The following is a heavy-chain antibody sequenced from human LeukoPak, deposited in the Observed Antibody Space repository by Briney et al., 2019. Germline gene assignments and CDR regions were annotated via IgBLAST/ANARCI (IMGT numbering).Heavy chain of an antibody. CDR1: GGSFSGYY. D-gene: IGHD3-16*01. CDR3: ASSSLLGGAYYYYYYMDV. J-gene: IGHJ6*03. Sequence: SETLSLTCAVYGGSFSGYYWSWIRQPPGKGLEWIGEINHSGSTNYNPSLKSRVTISVDTSKNQFSLKLSSVTAADTAVYYCASSSLLGGAYYYYYYMDVWGKGTTVTISS. CDR2: INHSGST. V-gene: IGHV4-34*01.